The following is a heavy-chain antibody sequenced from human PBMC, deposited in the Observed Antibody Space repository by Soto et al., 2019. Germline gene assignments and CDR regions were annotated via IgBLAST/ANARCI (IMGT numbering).Heavy chain of an antibody. D-gene: IGHD6-13*01. CDR3: AMVAAAGRDYYYYGMDV. CDR2: TYYRSKWYN. Sequence: SQTLSLTCAISGDSVSSNSAAWNWIRQSPSRGLEWLGRTYYRSKWYNDYAVSVKSRITINPDTSKNQFSLQLNSVTPEDTAVYYCAMVAAAGRDYYYYGMDVWGQGTTVTV. J-gene: IGHJ6*02. CDR1: GDSVSSNSAA. V-gene: IGHV6-1*01.